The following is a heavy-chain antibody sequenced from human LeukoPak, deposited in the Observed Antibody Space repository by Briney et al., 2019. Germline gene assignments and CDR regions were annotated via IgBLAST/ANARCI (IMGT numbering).Heavy chain of an antibody. D-gene: IGHD2-2*01. V-gene: IGHV4-34*01. CDR3: ARATVVVPAALRKYFDL. CDR1: GGSFSGYY. J-gene: IGHJ2*01. CDR2: INHSGST. Sequence: SATLSLTCAVYGGSFSGYYWSWIRQPPGKGLEWIGEINHSGSTNYNPSLKSRVTISVDTSKNQFSLKLSSVTAADTAVYYCARATVVVPAALRKYFDLWGRGTLVTVSS.